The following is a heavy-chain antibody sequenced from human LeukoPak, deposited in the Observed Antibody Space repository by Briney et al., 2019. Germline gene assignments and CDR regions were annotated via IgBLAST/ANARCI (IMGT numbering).Heavy chain of an antibody. V-gene: IGHV3-33*01. J-gene: IGHJ4*02. CDR2: IWYDGSNK. Sequence: GGSLRLSCAASGFTFSSYGMNWVRQAPGKGLEWVAVIWYDGSNKYYDDSKKGRFTISRDNSKKTLYLQMNSLIAEDTAVYYCARSSASSGFNYWGQGTLGTVSS. D-gene: IGHD3-22*01. CDR3: ARSSASSGFNY. CDR1: GFTFSSYG.